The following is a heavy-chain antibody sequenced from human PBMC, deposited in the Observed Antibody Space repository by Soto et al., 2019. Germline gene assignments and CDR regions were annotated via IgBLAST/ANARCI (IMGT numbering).Heavy chain of an antibody. CDR1: GGPFSSYA. CDR3: ARYDYVWGSYRY. J-gene: IGHJ4*02. Sequence: SVQASCKASGGPFSSYAISWVRQAPGQGLEWMGGIIPIFGTANYAQKFQGRVTITADESTSTAYMELSSLRSEDTAVYYCARYDYVWGSYRYWSQGTLVTVSS. D-gene: IGHD3-16*02. CDR2: IIPIFGTA. V-gene: IGHV1-69*13.